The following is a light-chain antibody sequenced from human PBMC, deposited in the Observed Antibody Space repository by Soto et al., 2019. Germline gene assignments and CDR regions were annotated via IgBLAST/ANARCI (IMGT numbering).Light chain of an antibody. Sequence: EIVLTQSPATLSLSPGERATLSCRASQNVDNHLAWYQQKPGQAPRLLIYDASNRATDIPVRFSGSGSGTDFTLTINSLEPEDFVVYYCQQRSYWPLTFGQGTKVDIK. J-gene: IGKJ1*01. CDR3: QQRSYWPLT. CDR1: QNVDNH. V-gene: IGKV3-11*01. CDR2: DAS.